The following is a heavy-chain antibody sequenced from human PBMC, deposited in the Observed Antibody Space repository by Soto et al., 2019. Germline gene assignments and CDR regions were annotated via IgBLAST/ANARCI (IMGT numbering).Heavy chain of an antibody. J-gene: IGHJ4*02. Sequence: EVQLLESGGGLVQPGGSLRLSCAASGFTFSSYAMSWVRQAPGKGLEWVSAISGSGGSTYYADSVKGRFTISRDNSKNTRYLQMNSLRAEDTAVYYCARGSYDILTGYHPFTWGQGTLVTVSS. CDR1: GFTFSSYA. CDR3: ARGSYDILTGYHPFT. D-gene: IGHD3-9*01. V-gene: IGHV3-23*01. CDR2: ISGSGGST.